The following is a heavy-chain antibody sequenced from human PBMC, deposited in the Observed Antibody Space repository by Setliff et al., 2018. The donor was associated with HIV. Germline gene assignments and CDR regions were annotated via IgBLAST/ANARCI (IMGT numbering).Heavy chain of an antibody. Sequence: GGSLRLSCAASGFIISDHFMEWVRQAPGKGLEWIGLTKDKPAAYITEHAASVRGRFTISRDDLKNSVYLQMNSLKTEDTAVYYCAKSNVDSSNPFYFYYYLEVWGKGTTVTVSS. CDR1: GFIISDHF. CDR3: AKSNVDSSNPFYFYYYLEV. V-gene: IGHV3-72*01. CDR2: TKDKPAAYIT. J-gene: IGHJ6*03. D-gene: IGHD5-18*01.